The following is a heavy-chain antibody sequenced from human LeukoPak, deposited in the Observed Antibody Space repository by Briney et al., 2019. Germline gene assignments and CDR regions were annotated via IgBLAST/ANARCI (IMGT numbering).Heavy chain of an antibody. CDR1: GGSISSGDYY. D-gene: IGHD3-22*01. Sequence: KSSETLSLTCTVSGGSISSGDYYWSWIRQPPGKGLEWIAYIYYSGSTYYNPSLKSRVTISTDTSKNQFSLKLTSVTAADTAVYYCAGISYDSRVGSYWGQGTLVTVSS. CDR3: AGISYDSRVGSY. CDR2: IYYSGST. V-gene: IGHV4-30-4*01. J-gene: IGHJ4*02.